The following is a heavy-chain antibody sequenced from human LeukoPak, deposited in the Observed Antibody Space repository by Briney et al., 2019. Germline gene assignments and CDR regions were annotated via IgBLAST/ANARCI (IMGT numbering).Heavy chain of an antibody. J-gene: IGHJ6*03. CDR3: ARDSGITSYDFWSGYWDHYYYYYMDV. D-gene: IGHD3-3*01. V-gene: IGHV7-4-1*02. CDR2: INTNTGNP. Sequence: ASVKVSCKASGGTFSSYAISWVRQAPGQGLEWMGWINTNTGNPTYAQGFTGRFVFSLDTSVSTAYLQISSLKAEDTAVYYCARDSGITSYDFWSGYWDHYYYYYMDVWGKGTTVTVSS. CDR1: GGTFSSYA.